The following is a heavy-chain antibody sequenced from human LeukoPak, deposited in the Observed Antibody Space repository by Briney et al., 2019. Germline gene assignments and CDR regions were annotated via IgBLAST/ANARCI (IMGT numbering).Heavy chain of an antibody. CDR3: ARGLMTYYYDSSGYNFDY. CDR1: GYTFTSYV. CDR2: MNPNSGNT. V-gene: IGHV1-8*01. D-gene: IGHD3-22*01. J-gene: IGHJ4*02. Sequence: ASVKVSCKASGYTFTSYVINWVRQATGQGLEWMGWMNPNSGNTGYAQKFQGRVTMTRNTSISTAYMELSSLRSEDTAVYYCARGLMTYYYDSSGYNFDYWGQGTLVTVSS.